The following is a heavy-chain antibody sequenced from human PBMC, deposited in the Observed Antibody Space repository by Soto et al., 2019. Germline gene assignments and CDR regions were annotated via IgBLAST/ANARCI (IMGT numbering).Heavy chain of an antibody. D-gene: IGHD3-10*01. V-gene: IGHV3-21*01. CDR3: ARDPSMVRGENWYFDL. J-gene: IGHJ2*01. Sequence: EVQLVESGGGLVKPGGSLRLSCAASGFTFSSYSMNWVRQAPEKGLEWVSSISSSRSYIYYADSVRGRFTISRDDAKNSLYLQMNSLRAEDTAVYYCARDPSMVRGENWYFDLWGRGTLVTVSS. CDR1: GFTFSSYS. CDR2: ISSSRSYI.